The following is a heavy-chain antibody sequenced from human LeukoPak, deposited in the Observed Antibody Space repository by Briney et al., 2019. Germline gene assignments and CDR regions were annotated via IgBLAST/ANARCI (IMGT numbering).Heavy chain of an antibody. CDR2: INPGDSDT. Sequence: GESLKISCKGSGHTFTTYWIGWVRQMPGKGLEWMGIINPGDSDTRYSPSFQGQVTISADKSISTAYLQWSSLKASDTAMYYCARQDYHILTGFDYWGQGTLVTVSS. J-gene: IGHJ4*02. V-gene: IGHV5-51*01. CDR3: ARQDYHILTGFDY. CDR1: GHTFTTYW. D-gene: IGHD3-9*01.